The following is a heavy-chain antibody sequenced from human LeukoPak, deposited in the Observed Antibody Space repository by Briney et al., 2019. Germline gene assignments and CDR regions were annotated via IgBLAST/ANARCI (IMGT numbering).Heavy chain of an antibody. CDR1: GGSISSYY. V-gene: IGHV4-59*08. Sequence: PSETLSLICTVSGGSISSYYWSWIRPPPGKGLDWIGYIYYSGITNHNPSLKSRVTISVATSKNQFSLKLRSMTAADTAVYYCARHRGYSYGPSVYYFDYWGQGTLVTVSS. D-gene: IGHD5-18*01. J-gene: IGHJ4*02. CDR3: ARHRGYSYGPSVYYFDY. CDR2: IYYSGIT.